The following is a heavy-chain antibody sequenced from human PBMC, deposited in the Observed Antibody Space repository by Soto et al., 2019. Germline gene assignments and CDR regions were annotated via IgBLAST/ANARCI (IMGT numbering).Heavy chain of an antibody. V-gene: IGHV3-23*01. Sequence: GGSLRLSCAASGFSFSSYAMSWVRQSPGKGLEWVSSVSGNSGSSYYADSGKGRFTISRDNSKNTLFLEMNSLRAEDTAVYYCVKDTVVVPAAGRGFDYWGQGTLVTISS. CDR3: VKDTVVVPAAGRGFDY. J-gene: IGHJ4*02. D-gene: IGHD2-2*01. CDR2: VSGNSGSS. CDR1: GFSFSSYA.